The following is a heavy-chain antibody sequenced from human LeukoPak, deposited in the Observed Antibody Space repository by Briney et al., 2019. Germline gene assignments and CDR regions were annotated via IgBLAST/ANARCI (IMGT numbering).Heavy chain of an antibody. V-gene: IGHV3-48*01. Sequence: GGSLRLSCAVSGFTFSSFSMNWVREAPGKGLDWVSYISSGSSSTIYYADSVKGRFTISRDNAKNSLYLQMNSLRAEDTAVYYCAREGWDSSGWYGYLWGQGTLVTVSS. D-gene: IGHD6-19*01. CDR2: ISSGSSSTI. CDR3: AREGWDSSGWYGYL. CDR1: GFTFSSFS. J-gene: IGHJ4*02.